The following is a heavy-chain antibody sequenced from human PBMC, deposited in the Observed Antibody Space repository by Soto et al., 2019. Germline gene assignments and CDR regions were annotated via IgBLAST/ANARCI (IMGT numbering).Heavy chain of an antibody. Sequence: TETLSLTCAVSGGSISSSNWWSWVRQPPGKGLEWIGEIYHSGSTNYNPSLKSRVTISVDKSKNQFSLKLSSVTAADTAVYYCARCYGSGSSYYYYYGMDVWGQGTTVTVSS. D-gene: IGHD3-10*01. CDR3: ARCYGSGSSYYYYYGMDV. J-gene: IGHJ6*02. CDR2: IYHSGST. V-gene: IGHV4-4*02. CDR1: GGSISSSNW.